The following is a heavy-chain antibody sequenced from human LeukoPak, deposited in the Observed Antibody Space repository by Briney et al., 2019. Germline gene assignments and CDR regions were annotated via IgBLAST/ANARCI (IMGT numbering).Heavy chain of an antibody. Sequence: GGSLRLSCAASEFTFSGSAMHWVRQASGKGLEWVGRIRSKANSYATAYAASVKGRFTISRDDSKNTAYLQMNSLKTEDTAVYYCTTSGSYTTYGMDVWGQGTTVTVSS. CDR3: TTSGSYTTYGMDV. CDR1: EFTFSGSA. J-gene: IGHJ6*02. V-gene: IGHV3-73*01. D-gene: IGHD1-26*01. CDR2: IRSKANSYAT.